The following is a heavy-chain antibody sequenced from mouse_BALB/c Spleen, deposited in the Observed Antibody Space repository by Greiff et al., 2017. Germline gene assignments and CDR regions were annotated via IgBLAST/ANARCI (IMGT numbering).Heavy chain of an antibody. D-gene: IGHD2-4*01. V-gene: IGHV1-14*01. CDR1: GYTFTSYV. CDR2: INPYNDGT. CDR3: ARFAGGLRRDYFDY. Sequence: EVQLQQSGPELVKPGASVKMSCKASGYTFTSYVMHWVKQKPGQGLEWIGYINPYNDGTKYNEKFKGKATLTVDKSSSTAYMELRSLTSEDSAVYYCARFAGGLRRDYFDYWGQGTTLTVSS. J-gene: IGHJ2*01.